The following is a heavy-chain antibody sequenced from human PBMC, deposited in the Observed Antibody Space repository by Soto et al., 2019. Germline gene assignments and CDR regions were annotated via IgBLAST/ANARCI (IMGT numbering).Heavy chain of an antibody. D-gene: IGHD3-3*01. CDR2: ISGYNGNT. V-gene: IGHV1-18*01. CDR3: ARGTFWSGYYPYYGLDV. Sequence: QVQLVQSGAEVKKPEASVEVSCKASGYTFTTYGLSWVRQAPAQGLEWMGWISGYNGNTYYAQKFQGRVTMTTHTSTRTAYMELRNLESDDTAVYYCARGTFWSGYYPYYGLDVWGQGTPVTVSS. CDR1: GYTFTTYG. J-gene: IGHJ6*02.